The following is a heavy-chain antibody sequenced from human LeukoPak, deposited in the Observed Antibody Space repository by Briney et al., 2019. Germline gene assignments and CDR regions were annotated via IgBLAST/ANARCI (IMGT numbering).Heavy chain of an antibody. CDR1: GFTFSNHA. Sequence: GGSLRLSCAVSGFTFSNHAMSWVRQAPGKGLEWVSTIGGGGGDRYYADSVKGRFTISRDNSKNTLYLQMNSLRAEDTAVYYCARDFSLARPLDPFDMWGQGTMVTVSS. CDR2: IGGGGGDR. CDR3: ARDFSLARPLDPFDM. J-gene: IGHJ3*02. D-gene: IGHD6-6*01. V-gene: IGHV3-23*01.